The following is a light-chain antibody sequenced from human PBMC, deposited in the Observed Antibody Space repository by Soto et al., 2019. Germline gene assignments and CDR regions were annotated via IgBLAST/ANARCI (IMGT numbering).Light chain of an antibody. J-gene: IGKJ4*01. V-gene: IGKV3-20*01. Sequence: EIVLTQSPGTLSLSPGERATLSCRASQSVSSSYLAWYQQKPGQAPRLLIYGASSRATGIPDRFSGSGSGTDFTLTISRLELEDFAVYYCQKRITFGGGTKVNIK. CDR2: GAS. CDR1: QSVSSSY. CDR3: QKRIT.